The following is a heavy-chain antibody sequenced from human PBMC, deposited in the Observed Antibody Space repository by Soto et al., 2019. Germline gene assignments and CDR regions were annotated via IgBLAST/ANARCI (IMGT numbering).Heavy chain of an antibody. V-gene: IGHV4-59*01. D-gene: IGHD3-9*01. J-gene: IGHJ5*02. Sequence: KPSETLSLTCTISGGSISSYYWSWLRQSPGKGLEWIGHIYDTGSTTYNPSLKSRVTISVDTSNKQFSLRLTSVTAADTAVYYCARCPIDHNWFDPWGQGTLVTVSS. CDR2: IYDTGST. CDR1: GGSISSYY. CDR3: ARCPIDHNWFDP.